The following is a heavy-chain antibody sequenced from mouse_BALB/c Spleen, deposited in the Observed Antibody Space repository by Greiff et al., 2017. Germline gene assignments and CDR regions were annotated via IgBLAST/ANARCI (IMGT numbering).Heavy chain of an antibody. CDR3: ARRGGSSYDAMDY. J-gene: IGHJ4*01. CDR2: INPSTGYT. CDR1: GYTFTSYW. V-gene: IGHV1-7*01. Sequence: QVQLQQSGAELAKPGASVKMSCKASGYTFTSYWMHWVKQRPGQGLEWIGYINPSTGYTEYNQKFKDKATLTADKSSSTAYMQLSSLTSEDSAVYYCARRGGSSYDAMDYWGQGTSVTVSS. D-gene: IGHD1-1*01.